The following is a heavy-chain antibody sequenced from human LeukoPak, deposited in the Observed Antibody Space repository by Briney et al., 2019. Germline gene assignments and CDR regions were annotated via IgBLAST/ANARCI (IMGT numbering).Heavy chain of an antibody. V-gene: IGHV4-30-2*01. CDR2: IYHSGST. D-gene: IGHD6-13*01. CDR3: AREGYSSSWYEIDY. J-gene: IGHJ4*02. Sequence: PSETLSLTCAVSGGSISSGGYSWSWIRQPPGKGLEWIGYIYHSGSTYYNPSLKSRVTISVDRSKNQFSLKLSSVTAADTAVYYCAREGYSSSWYEIDYWGQGTLVTVSS. CDR1: GGSISSGGYS.